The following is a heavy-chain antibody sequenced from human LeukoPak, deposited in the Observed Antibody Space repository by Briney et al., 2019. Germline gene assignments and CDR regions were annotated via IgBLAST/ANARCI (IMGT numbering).Heavy chain of an antibody. V-gene: IGHV4-31*03. Sequence: SETLSLTCTVSSGFISSGGFYWSWIRQHPGKGLEWIGYIYYSGSTYYNPSLKSRVTISVDTSKNQFSLKLSSVTAADTAMYYCARSGRTPYCSTTSCQFDSWGQGTLVTVSS. CDR3: ARSGRTPYCSTTSCQFDS. CDR2: IYYSGST. CDR1: SGFISSGGFY. J-gene: IGHJ4*02. D-gene: IGHD2-2*01.